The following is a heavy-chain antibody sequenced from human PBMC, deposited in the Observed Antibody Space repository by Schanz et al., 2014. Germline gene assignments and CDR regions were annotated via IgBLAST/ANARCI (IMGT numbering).Heavy chain of an antibody. J-gene: IGHJ6*04. V-gene: IGHV1-18*01. Sequence: QVQLVQSGAEVKKPGASVKVSCKTSGYTFTSHGISWVRQAPGQGLEWMGWISAYNGHTDYAQKLQGRVTLTTDTSTSTAYMEPTDLTSDDTAVYCCARAKRFGEMDVCGDGTTVTVSS. CDR3: ARAKRFGEMDV. CDR2: ISAYNGHT. D-gene: IGHD3-10*01. CDR1: GYTFTSHG.